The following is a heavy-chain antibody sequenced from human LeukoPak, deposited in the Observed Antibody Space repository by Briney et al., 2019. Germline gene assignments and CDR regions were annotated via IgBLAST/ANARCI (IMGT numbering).Heavy chain of an antibody. J-gene: IGHJ6*02. CDR3: ARVGSTSSYYYYYGMDV. CDR1: GFTFSSYA. D-gene: IGHD3-10*01. Sequence: AGGSLRLSCAASGFTFSSYAMHWVRQAPGKGLEWVAVISYDGSNKYYADPVKGRFTISRDNSKSTLYLQMNSLRAEDTAVYYCARVGSTSSYYYYYGMDVWGQGTTVTVSS. V-gene: IGHV3-30*04. CDR2: ISYDGSNK.